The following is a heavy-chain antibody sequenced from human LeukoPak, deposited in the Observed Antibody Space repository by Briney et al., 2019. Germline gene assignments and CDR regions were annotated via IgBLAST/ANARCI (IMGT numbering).Heavy chain of an antibody. J-gene: IGHJ4*02. Sequence: SVKVSCKASGYTFTSYGISWVRQAPGQGLEWMGGIIPIFGTANYAQKFQGRVTITADESTSTAYMELSSLRSEDTAVYYCARVDTAWYQPFDYWGQGTLVTVSS. V-gene: IGHV1-69*13. CDR3: ARVDTAWYQPFDY. CDR2: IIPIFGTA. D-gene: IGHD5-18*01. CDR1: GYTFTSYG.